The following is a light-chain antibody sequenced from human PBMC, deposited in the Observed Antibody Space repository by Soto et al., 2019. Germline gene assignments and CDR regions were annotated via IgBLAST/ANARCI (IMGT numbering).Light chain of an antibody. J-gene: IGKJ2*01. Sequence: EIVLTQSPGTLSLSPGERATLSCRASQSVNRNYLAWYQQKPGQAPQVLIYGASNRATGIPDRFSGSGSGTDFTLTISRLEPEDFGVYFGQQYDSPPLYIFGQGTKLEI. CDR2: GAS. V-gene: IGKV3-20*01. CDR1: QSVNRNY. CDR3: QQYDSPPLYI.